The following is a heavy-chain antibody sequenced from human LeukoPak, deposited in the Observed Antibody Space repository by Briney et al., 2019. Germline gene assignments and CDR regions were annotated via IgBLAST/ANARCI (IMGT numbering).Heavy chain of an antibody. CDR1: GYTFIGYY. CDR2: INPNSGGT. J-gene: IGHJ4*02. Sequence: ASVKVSCKASGYTFIGYYLHWVRQAPGQGLGWMGWINPNSGGTNYAQRFQVRVTMTRDTSISTAYMELSRLRSDDTAVYYCTRAYTGFEAFDYWGQGTLVTVSS. CDR3: TRAYTGFEAFDY. D-gene: IGHD5-12*01. V-gene: IGHV1-2*02.